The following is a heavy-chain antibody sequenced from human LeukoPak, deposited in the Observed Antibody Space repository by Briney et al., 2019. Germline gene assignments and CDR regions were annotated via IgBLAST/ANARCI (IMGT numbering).Heavy chain of an antibody. CDR2: VWYDGTKK. J-gene: IGHJ4*02. CDR1: GFTFSSYA. D-gene: IGHD6-13*01. V-gene: IGHV3-33*01. Sequence: GGSLRLSCAASGFTFSSYALHWVRQAPGKGLEWVAVVWYDGTKKYYADSGNGRFTISRDNSKNTLYLQMNSLRAEDTAVYYCARDPRYSSTWYYFDYWGQGTLVTVSS. CDR3: ARDPRYSSTWYYFDY.